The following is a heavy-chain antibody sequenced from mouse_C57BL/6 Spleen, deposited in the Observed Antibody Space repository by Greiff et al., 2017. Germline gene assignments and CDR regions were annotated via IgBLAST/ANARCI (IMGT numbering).Heavy chain of an antibody. CDR1: GYAFSSSW. Sequence: QVQLQQSGPELVKPGASVKISCKASGYAFSSSWMNWVKQRPGQGLEWIGRIYPGDGDTNYNGKFKGKATLTADKSSSTAYMQLSSLTSEDSAVYFCARRDIYYDYLFDYWGQGTTLTVSS. D-gene: IGHD2-4*01. J-gene: IGHJ2*01. CDR2: IYPGDGDT. V-gene: IGHV1-82*01. CDR3: ARRDIYYDYLFDY.